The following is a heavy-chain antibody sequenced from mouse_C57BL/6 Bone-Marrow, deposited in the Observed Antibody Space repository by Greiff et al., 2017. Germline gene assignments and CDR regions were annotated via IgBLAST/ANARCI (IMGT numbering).Heavy chain of an antibody. Sequence: QFQLQQPGAELVKPGASVKLSCKASGYTFTSYWMHWVKQRPGQGLEWIGMIHPNSGSTNYNEKFKSKATLTVDKSSSTAYMQLSSLTSEDSAVYYCARYDYHYFDYWGQGTTLTVSS. J-gene: IGHJ2*01. CDR2: IHPNSGST. D-gene: IGHD2-4*01. CDR3: ARYDYHYFDY. CDR1: GYTFTSYW. V-gene: IGHV1-64*01.